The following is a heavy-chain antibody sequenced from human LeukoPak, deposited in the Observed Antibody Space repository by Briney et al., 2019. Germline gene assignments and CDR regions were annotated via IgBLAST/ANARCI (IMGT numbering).Heavy chain of an antibody. CDR3: ARDGPAQMVDFDY. J-gene: IGHJ4*02. D-gene: IGHD3-10*01. V-gene: IGHV1-2*02. CDR2: IYPNNGAT. Sequence: ASVKVSCKASGYTFSGTGWYLYWLRQAPGQGLECMGWIYPNNGATAYAQKFQGRVAMTRDTSITTAYMELSRLRPDGTAVYYCARDGPAQMVDFDYWGQGTLVTVSS. CDR1: GYTFSGTGWY.